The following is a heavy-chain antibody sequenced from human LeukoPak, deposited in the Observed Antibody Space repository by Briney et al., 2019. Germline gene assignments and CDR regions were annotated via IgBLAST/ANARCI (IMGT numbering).Heavy chain of an antibody. CDR3: ARQLQHEASFDY. CDR1: GFMFDRYW. CDR2: IKSDASEE. J-gene: IGHJ4*02. V-gene: IGHV3-7*01. D-gene: IGHD6-6*01. Sequence: GSLRLSCVASGFMFDRYWMSWVRQAPGKGLEWVANIKSDASEEKYLDSVMGRFKISRDNAEDSLFLQMNSLRAEDTAVYFCARQLQHEASFDYWGQGALVAVSS.